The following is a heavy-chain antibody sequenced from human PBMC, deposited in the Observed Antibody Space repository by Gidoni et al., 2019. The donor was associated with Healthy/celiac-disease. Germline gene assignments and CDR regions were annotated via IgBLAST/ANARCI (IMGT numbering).Heavy chain of an antibody. D-gene: IGHD4-4*01. CDR1: GRSFSCSY. CDR2: LKRSAST. CDR3: ARVMKTTVVTADWYFDL. J-gene: IGHJ2*01. V-gene: IGHV4-34*01. Sequence: QVQLQQWAAGLLKLSETLSLTCAVYGRSFSCSYWSWIRQPPGKGLEWIGKLKRSASTNYNPSLKRRVTISVDTSKNQFSLKLSSVTAADTAVYCCARVMKTTVVTADWYFDLWGRGTLVTVSS.